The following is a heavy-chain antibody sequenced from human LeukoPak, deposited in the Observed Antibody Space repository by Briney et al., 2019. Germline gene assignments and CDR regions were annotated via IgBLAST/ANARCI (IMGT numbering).Heavy chain of an antibody. CDR1: GFTFTNYW. CDR3: ARSHYYDSSGYYYYYGMDV. CDR2: INQDGSEK. V-gene: IGHV3-7*01. Sequence: GGSLRLSCAASGFTFTNYWMSWVRQAPGKGLEWVANINQDGSEKYYVDSVKGRFTISRNNAKNTLYLQMNSLRAEDTAVYYCARSHYYDSSGYYYYYGMDVWGQGTTVTVSS. J-gene: IGHJ6*02. D-gene: IGHD3-22*01.